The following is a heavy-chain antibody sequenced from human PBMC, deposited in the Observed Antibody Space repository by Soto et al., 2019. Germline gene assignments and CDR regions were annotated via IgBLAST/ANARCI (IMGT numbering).Heavy chain of an antibody. J-gene: IGHJ4*02. V-gene: IGHV1-18*01. CDR2: ISAYNGNT. Sequence: ASVKVSCKASGYTFTSYGISWVRQAPGQGLEWMGWISAYNGNTNYAQKLQGRVTMTTDTSTSTAYMELRSLRSDDTAVYYCAIYIIVATITTSVYWGQGILVTVFS. CDR1: GYTFTSYG. D-gene: IGHD5-12*01. CDR3: AIYIIVATITTSVY.